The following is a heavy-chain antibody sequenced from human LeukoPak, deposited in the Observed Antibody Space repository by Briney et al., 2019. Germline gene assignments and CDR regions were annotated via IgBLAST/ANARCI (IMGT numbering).Heavy chain of an antibody. CDR2: INSDGSST. Sequence: GSLRLSCAASGFTLSSYWMHWVRQAPGKGLVWVSRINSDGSSTSYADSVKGRFTISRDNAKNTLYLQMNSLRAEDTAVYYCARDASRDPLVEYFQHWGQGTLVTVSS. CDR3: ARDASRDPLVEYFQH. D-gene: IGHD2-21*02. CDR1: GFTLSSYW. V-gene: IGHV3-74*01. J-gene: IGHJ1*01.